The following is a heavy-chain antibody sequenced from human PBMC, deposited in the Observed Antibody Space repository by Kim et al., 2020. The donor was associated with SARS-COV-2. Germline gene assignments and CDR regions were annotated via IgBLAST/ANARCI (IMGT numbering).Heavy chain of an antibody. D-gene: IGHD2-15*01. CDR2: ISYDVSNK. CDR3: ASTRQSVVVAATLDY. CDR1: GFTFSSYA. J-gene: IGHJ4*02. V-gene: IGHV3-30-3*01. Sequence: GGSLRLSCAASGFTFSSYAMHWVRQAPGKGLEWVAVISYDVSNKYYADSVKGRFTISRDNSKNTLYLQMNSLRAEDTAVYYCASTRQSVVVAATLDYWGQGTLVTVSS.